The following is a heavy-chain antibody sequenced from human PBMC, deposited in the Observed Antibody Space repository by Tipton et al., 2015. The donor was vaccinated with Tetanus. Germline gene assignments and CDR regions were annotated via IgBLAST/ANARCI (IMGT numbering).Heavy chain of an antibody. CDR3: ARRSYCSSSRCFGAFDL. D-gene: IGHD2-2*01. J-gene: IGHJ3*01. V-gene: IGHV4-59*01. CDR1: GGSMSNNY. Sequence: GLVKPSETLSLTCTVSGGSMSNNYWSWIRQPPGKGLEWIAYIFHSGSTNYSPSLKSRVAISMDTSKNQISLKLSSVTAADTAVYYCARRSYCSSSRCFGAFDLWGQGTMVTVPS. CDR2: IFHSGST.